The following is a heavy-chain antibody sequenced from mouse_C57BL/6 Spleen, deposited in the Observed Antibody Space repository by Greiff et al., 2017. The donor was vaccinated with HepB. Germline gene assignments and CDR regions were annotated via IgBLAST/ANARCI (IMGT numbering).Heavy chain of an antibody. CDR1: GYAFSSSW. D-gene: IGHD2-2*01. CDR3: AREEATMVTNYAMDY. J-gene: IGHJ4*01. CDR2: IYPGDGDT. V-gene: IGHV1-82*01. Sequence: VKLMESGPELVKPGASVKISCKASGYAFSSSWMNWVKQRPGKGLEWIGRIYPGDGDTNYNGKFKGKATLTADKSSSTAYMQLSSLTSEDSAVYFCAREEATMVTNYAMDYWGQGTSVTVSS.